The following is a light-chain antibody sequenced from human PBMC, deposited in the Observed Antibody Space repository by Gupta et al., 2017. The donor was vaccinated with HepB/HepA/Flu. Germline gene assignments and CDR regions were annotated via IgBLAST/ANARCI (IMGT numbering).Light chain of an antibody. V-gene: IGKV3-15*01. Sequence: ELVMTQSPATLSVSPGERAVLSCRASQRISSNLVWYQQKPGQAPRLLIYDASSRASGIPARFSGSGSGTEFTLTISSLQSEDFAVFYCQQYNDWPRTFGQGTKVEVK. CDR3: QQYNDWPRT. J-gene: IGKJ1*01. CDR2: DAS. CDR1: QRISSN.